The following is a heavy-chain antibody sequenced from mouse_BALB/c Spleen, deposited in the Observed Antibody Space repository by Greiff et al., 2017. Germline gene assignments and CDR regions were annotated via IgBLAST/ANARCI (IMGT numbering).Heavy chain of an antibody. Sequence: DVKLVESGGGLVKPGGSLKLSCAASGFTFSSYAMSWVRQTPEKRLEWVASISSGGSTYYPDSVKGRFTISRDNARNILYLQMSSLRSEDTAMYYCAREGPYRDWFAYWGQGTLVTVSA. CDR1: GFTFSSYA. D-gene: IGHD3-3*01. CDR2: ISSGGST. CDR3: AREGPYRDWFAY. V-gene: IGHV5-6-5*01. J-gene: IGHJ3*01.